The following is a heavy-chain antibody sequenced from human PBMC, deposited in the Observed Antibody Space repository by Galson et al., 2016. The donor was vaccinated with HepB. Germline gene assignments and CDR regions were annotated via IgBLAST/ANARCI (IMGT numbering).Heavy chain of an antibody. V-gene: IGHV4-31*03. CDR3: ARGQGPTAIHNWFDP. Sequence: TLSLTCTVSGGSITSSGYYWSWIRQHPGKGLECIGYIYYSVTTYYNPSLKSRVTISLDTSKNQFSLNLRSVTAADTAVYYCARGQGPTAIHNWFDPWGRGTLVTVSS. CDR2: IYYSVTT. J-gene: IGHJ5*02. D-gene: IGHD5-18*01. CDR1: GGSITSSGYY.